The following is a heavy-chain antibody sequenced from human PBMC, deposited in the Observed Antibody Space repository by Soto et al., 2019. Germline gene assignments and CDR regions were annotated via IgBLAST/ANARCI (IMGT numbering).Heavy chain of an antibody. D-gene: IGHD2-2*01. Sequence: ASVKVSCKASGYTFTGYYMRWVRQAPGQGLEWMGWINPNSGGTNYAQKFQGWVTMTRDTPISTAYMELSRLRSDDTAVYYCARGWYCSSTSCYDYYYMDVWGKGTTVTVSS. CDR2: INPNSGGT. J-gene: IGHJ6*03. CDR1: GYTFTGYY. V-gene: IGHV1-2*04. CDR3: ARGWYCSSTSCYDYYYMDV.